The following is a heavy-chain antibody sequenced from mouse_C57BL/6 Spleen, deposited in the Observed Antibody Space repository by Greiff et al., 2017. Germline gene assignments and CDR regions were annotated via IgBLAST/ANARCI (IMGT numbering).Heavy chain of an antibody. CDR3: TSRTYYDHEGAMDD. CDR2: INNDGSSI. D-gene: IGHD2-10*01. CDR1: GFTFSDYY. Sequence: EVKLMESGGGLVQPGSSMKLSCTASGFTFSDYYMAWVRQAPETGLEWVAYINNDGSSIYYPDSLKSRFILSRDNAKNILYLQMSSLKSEDSATYCCTSRTYYDHEGAMDDGGPGTSVTVSS. V-gene: IGHV5-16*01. J-gene: IGHJ4*01.